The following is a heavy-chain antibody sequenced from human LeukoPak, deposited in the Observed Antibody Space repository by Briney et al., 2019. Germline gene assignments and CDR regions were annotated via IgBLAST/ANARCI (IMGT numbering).Heavy chain of an antibody. V-gene: IGHV4-61*02. CDR1: GGSISSGSYY. J-gene: IGHJ4*02. CDR2: IYTSGST. D-gene: IGHD3-10*01. CDR3: ARHPMVRGPME. Sequence: SETLSLTCTVSGGSISSGSYYWSWIRQPAGKGLEWIGRIYTSGSTNYNPSLKSRVTMSVDTSKNQFSLKLSSVTAADTAVYYCARHPMVRGPMEWGQGTLVTVSS.